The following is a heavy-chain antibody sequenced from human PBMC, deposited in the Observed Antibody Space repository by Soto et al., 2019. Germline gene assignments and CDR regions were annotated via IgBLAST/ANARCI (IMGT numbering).Heavy chain of an antibody. D-gene: IGHD2-21*02. CDR3: VKDHCGGDCYSDPYFDY. J-gene: IGHJ4*02. Sequence: QVQLVESGGGVVQPGRSLRLSCAASGFSFTTYGLHWVRQAPGKGLEWVAVIWYDGSNQYYADSVKGRVTISRDNSKSILYLEMNRLRVDDTDVYYCVKDHCGGDCYSDPYFDYWGQGTLVTVSS. CDR1: GFSFTTYG. V-gene: IGHV3-33*06. CDR2: IWYDGSNQ.